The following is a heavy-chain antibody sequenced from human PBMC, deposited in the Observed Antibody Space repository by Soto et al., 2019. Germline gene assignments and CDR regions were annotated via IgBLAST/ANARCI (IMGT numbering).Heavy chain of an antibody. J-gene: IGHJ4*02. CDR1: GGSISSSSYY. D-gene: IGHD3-16*02. CDR3: ARLGDYVWGSYRFDY. CDR2: MYYSGGT. V-gene: IGHV4-39*01. Sequence: QLQLQESGPGLVKPSETLSLTCTVSGGSISSSSYYWAWIRQPPGKGLEWIGSMYYSGGTYYNPSVKCRVTISVDTSKSQCSLELSSVTAADTAVYYCARLGDYVWGSYRFDYWGQGTLVTVSS.